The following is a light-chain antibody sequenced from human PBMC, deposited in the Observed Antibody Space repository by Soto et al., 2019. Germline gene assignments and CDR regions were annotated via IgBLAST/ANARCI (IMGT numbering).Light chain of an antibody. CDR1: QSISSSH. CDR3: QQFDTSPWT. Sequence: EIVLTQSPGTLSLSPGERATLSCRASQSISSSHLAWYQQNPGQAPRLLIYGASTRATGIPGRVSGSGSETDFPLTISRLEPEDLAVYYCQQFDTSPWTCGQGTKVVIK. CDR2: GAS. J-gene: IGKJ1*01. V-gene: IGKV3-20*01.